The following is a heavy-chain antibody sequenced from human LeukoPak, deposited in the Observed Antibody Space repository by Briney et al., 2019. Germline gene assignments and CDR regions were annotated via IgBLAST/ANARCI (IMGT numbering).Heavy chain of an antibody. CDR2: INWNGGST. CDR1: GFTFDDYG. J-gene: IGHJ4*02. V-gene: IGHV3-20*04. Sequence: PGGSLRLSCAASGFTFDDYGMSWVRQAPGKGLEWVSGINWNGGSTGYADSVKGRFTISRDNAKNSLYLQMHSLRAEDTALYYCARGARGVSGYYFDFWGQGTLVTVSS. D-gene: IGHD3-10*01. CDR3: ARGARGVSGYYFDF.